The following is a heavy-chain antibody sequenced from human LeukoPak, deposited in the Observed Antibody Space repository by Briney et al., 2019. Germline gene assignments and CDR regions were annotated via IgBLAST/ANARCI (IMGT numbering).Heavy chain of an antibody. CDR1: GGSIRDYQ. D-gene: IGHD5-12*01. J-gene: IGHJ4*02. CDR2: INTNGRT. CDR3: ATSYDYKAAPFDL. Sequence: SETLSLTCAVSGGSIRDYQWSWIRQPPGKGLEWIGHINTNGRTDYNPSLRSRLTSSVDTSRDQFSLKLSSVTAADTAMYYCATSYDYKAAPFDLWGQGTLVTVSS. V-gene: IGHV4-4*09.